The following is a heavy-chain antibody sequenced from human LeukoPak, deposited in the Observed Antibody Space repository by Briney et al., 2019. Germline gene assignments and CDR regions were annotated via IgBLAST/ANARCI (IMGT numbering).Heavy chain of an antibody. V-gene: IGHV1-69*04. CDR3: ARWTGDCSSTSCYGGGFDY. D-gene: IGHD2-2*01. CDR2: IIPILSIA. J-gene: IGHJ4*02. Sequence: GASVKVSCKASGGTFSSYAISWVRQAPGQGLEWMGRIIPILSIANYAQKFQGRVTITADKSTSTAYMELSSLRSEDTAVYYCARWTGDCSSTSCYGGGFDYWGQGTLVTVSS. CDR1: GGTFSSYA.